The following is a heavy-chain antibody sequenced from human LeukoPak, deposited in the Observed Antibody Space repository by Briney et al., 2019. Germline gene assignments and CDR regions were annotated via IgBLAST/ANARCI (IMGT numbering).Heavy chain of an antibody. D-gene: IGHD1-26*01. J-gene: IGHJ5*02. CDR1: GFTVSSNY. CDR2: IYSGGST. Sequence: GGSLRLSCAASGFTVSSNYMSWVRQAPGKGLEWVSVIYSGGSTYYADSVKGRFTISRDNSKNTLYLQMNSLRAEDTAVYYCAREVRGRALDPWGQGTLVTVSS. V-gene: IGHV3-66*01. CDR3: AREVRGRALDP.